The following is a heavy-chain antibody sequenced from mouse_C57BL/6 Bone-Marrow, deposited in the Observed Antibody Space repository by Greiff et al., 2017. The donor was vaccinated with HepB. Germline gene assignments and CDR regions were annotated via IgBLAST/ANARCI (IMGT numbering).Heavy chain of an antibody. J-gene: IGHJ3*01. CDR1: GYAFTNYL. CDR3: AREGPGFAY. Sequence: VQLQQSGAELVRPGTSVKVSCKASGYAFTNYLIEWVKQRPGQGLEWIGVINPGSGGTNYNEKFKGKATLTADKSSSTAYMQLSSLTSEDSAVYFCAREGPGFAYWGQGTLVTVSA. CDR2: INPGSGGT. V-gene: IGHV1-54*01.